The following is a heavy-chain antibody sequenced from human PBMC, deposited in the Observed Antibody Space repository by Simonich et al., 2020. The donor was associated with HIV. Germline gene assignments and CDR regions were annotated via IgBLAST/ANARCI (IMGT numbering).Heavy chain of an antibody. CDR2: INYTGSP. J-gene: IGHJ4*02. D-gene: IGHD7-27*01. Sequence: QVQLQQWGAGLLKPSETLSLTCALYGGSFSDSFWTWIRQSPGKGLEWIGEINYTGSPNYNPSLKRQVTISLATSKQQFSLKLSSVTAADTAVYYCARGGVGNWAFDFWGQGTLVTVSS. CDR1: GGSFSDSF. V-gene: IGHV4-34*02. CDR3: ARGGVGNWAFDF.